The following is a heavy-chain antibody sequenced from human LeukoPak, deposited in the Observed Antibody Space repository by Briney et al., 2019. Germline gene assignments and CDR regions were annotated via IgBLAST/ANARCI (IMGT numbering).Heavy chain of an antibody. V-gene: IGHV3-48*01. Sequence: QTGGSLRLSCAVSGLTFNNYAMSWVRQAPGKGLEWVSYISSSSNTIYYADSVKGRFTISRDNAKNSLYLQMNSLRAEDTAVYYCARDRFQYNWISVFDPWGQGTLVTVSS. CDR3: ARDRFQYNWISVFDP. J-gene: IGHJ5*02. CDR1: GLTFNNYA. D-gene: IGHD1-20*01. CDR2: ISSSSNTI.